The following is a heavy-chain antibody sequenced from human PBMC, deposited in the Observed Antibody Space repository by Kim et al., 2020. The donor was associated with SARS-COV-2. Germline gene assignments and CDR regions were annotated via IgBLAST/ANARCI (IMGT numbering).Heavy chain of an antibody. CDR3: TKSDTYGHTHWFDP. CDR1: GGSISSTTW. D-gene: IGHD5-18*01. V-gene: IGHV4-4*02. J-gene: IGHJ5*02. CDR2: IYHSGST. Sequence: SETLSLTCAVSGGSISSTTWWSWVRQPPGKGLEWIGEIYHSGSTNYNPSLKSRVTISLDKSNNQFSLRLSSVTAADTAVYYCTKSDTYGHTHWFDPWGQGTLVTVSS.